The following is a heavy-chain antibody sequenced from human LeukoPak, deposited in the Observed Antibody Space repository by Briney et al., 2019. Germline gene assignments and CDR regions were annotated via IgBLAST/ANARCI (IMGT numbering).Heavy chain of an antibody. V-gene: IGHV3-21*01. CDR2: ISSGGMWI. CDR1: GFIFDDYG. D-gene: IGHD1-26*01. Sequence: GGSLRLSCVASGFIFDDYGMTWVRQAPGKGLEWVSSISSGGMWIYYADSLKGRFTISRDNAKNSLYLQMKSLRVEDTAVYYCARDAGGRTQREGWFDPWGQGTLVTVSS. CDR3: ARDAGGRTQREGWFDP. J-gene: IGHJ5*02.